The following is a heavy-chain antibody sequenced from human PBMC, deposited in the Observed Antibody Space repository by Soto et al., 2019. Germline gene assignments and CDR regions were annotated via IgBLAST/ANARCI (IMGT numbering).Heavy chain of an antibody. D-gene: IGHD5-12*01. CDR1: GFTFSDYY. V-gene: IGHV3-11*01. CDR2: ISSSGSTI. Sequence: QVQLVESGGGLVKPGGSLRLSYAASGFTFSDYYMSWIRQAPGKGLEWVSYISSSGSTIYYADSVKGRFTISRDNAKNSLYLQMNSLRAEDTAVYYCARGEGMGGLHIVATIGVGYYYYMDVWGKGTTVTVSS. J-gene: IGHJ6*03. CDR3: ARGEGMGGLHIVATIGVGYYYYMDV.